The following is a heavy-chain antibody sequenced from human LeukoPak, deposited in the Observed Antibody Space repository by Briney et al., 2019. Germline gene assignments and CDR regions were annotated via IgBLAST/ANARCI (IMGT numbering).Heavy chain of an antibody. Sequence: QPGGSLRLSCAGSGFIFSTYSMNWVRQAPGKGLEWLAYISTTGSTTYYADSVKGRFTISRDNAKDSLFLQMNSLRDEDTAVYYCARVRYSNSWYLVDYWGQGTLVTVSS. CDR2: ISTTGSTT. D-gene: IGHD6-13*01. J-gene: IGHJ4*02. CDR3: ARVRYSNSWYLVDY. CDR1: GFIFSTYS. V-gene: IGHV3-48*02.